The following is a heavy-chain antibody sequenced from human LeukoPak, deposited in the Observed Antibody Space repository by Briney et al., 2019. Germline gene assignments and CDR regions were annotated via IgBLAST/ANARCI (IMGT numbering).Heavy chain of an antibody. Sequence: GGSLRLSCAASASTFSRSYMGWVRQAPGKGLEWVALMRLAGSVTYYVESVKGRFTISRDNTKNLLYLHMNNLRAEDTAVYYCVRHRLVVIPDTNSYYYYGMDVWGQGTTVTVSS. CDR1: ASTFSRSY. V-gene: IGHV3-7*01. J-gene: IGHJ6*02. CDR2: MRLAGSVT. D-gene: IGHD2-21*01. CDR3: VRHRLVVIPDTNSYYYYGMDV.